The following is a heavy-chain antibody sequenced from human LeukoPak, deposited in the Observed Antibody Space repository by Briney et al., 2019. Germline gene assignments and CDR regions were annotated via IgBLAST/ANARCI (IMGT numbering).Heavy chain of an antibody. D-gene: IGHD3-10*01. CDR3: AGGLPSRGGGSDY. Sequence: QPGGSLRLSCSASGFAFSNYAIHWVRQAPGKGLEYVSAISSNERSTYYADSVKGRFTISRDNSKNTLYLQMSSLRPEDTAVYYCAGGLPSRGGGSDYWGQGTLVTVSS. J-gene: IGHJ4*02. V-gene: IGHV3-64D*06. CDR1: GFAFSNYA. CDR2: ISSNERST.